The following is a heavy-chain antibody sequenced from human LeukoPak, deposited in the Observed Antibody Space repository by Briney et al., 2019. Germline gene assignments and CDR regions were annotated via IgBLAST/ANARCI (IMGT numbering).Heavy chain of an antibody. CDR2: INPNSGGT. CDR3: VRADYSGYDPLDY. V-gene: IGHV1-2*02. D-gene: IGHD5-12*01. Sequence: GASVKVSCKASGYTFTSYYMHWVRQAPGQGLEWMGWINPNSGGTNYAQKFQGRVTMTRDTSISTAYMELSRLRSDDTAVYYCVRADYSGYDPLDYWGQGTLVTVSS. J-gene: IGHJ4*02. CDR1: GYTFTSYY.